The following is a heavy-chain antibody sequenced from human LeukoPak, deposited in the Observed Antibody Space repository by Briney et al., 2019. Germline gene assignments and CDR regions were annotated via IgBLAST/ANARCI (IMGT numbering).Heavy chain of an antibody. V-gene: IGHV4-59*12. Sequence: SETLSLTCTVSGGSISSYYWSWIRQPPGKGLEWIGYNYYSGSTNYNPSLKSRVTILVDTSKNQFSLKLSSVTAADTAVYYCARDYCSSTSCYMFDYWGQGTLVTVSS. CDR2: NYYSGST. J-gene: IGHJ4*02. CDR1: GGSISSYY. D-gene: IGHD2-2*02. CDR3: ARDYCSSTSCYMFDY.